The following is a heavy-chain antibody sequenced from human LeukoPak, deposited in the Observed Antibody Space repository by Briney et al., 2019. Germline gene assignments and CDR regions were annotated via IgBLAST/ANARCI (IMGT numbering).Heavy chain of an antibody. D-gene: IGHD2-15*01. CDR2: IYYSGST. V-gene: IGHV4-31*03. J-gene: IGHJ4*02. Sequence: SETLSLTCTVSGGSISSGGYYWSWIRQHPGKGLEWIGYIYYSGSTYYNPSLKSRVTISVDTSKNQFSLKLSSVTAVDTAVYYCASCRLGPIDYWGQGTLVTVSS. CDR3: ASCRLGPIDY. CDR1: GGSISSGGYY.